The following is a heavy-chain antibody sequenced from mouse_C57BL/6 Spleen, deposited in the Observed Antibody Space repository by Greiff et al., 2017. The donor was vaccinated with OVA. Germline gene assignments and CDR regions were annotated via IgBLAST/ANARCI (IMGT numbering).Heavy chain of an antibody. CDR1: GYTFTSYW. V-gene: IGHV1-69*01. CDR3: ARGDGYYPYWYFDV. Sequence: QVQVKQPGAELVMPGASVKLSCKASGYTFTSYWMHWVKQRPGQGLEWIGEIDPSDSYTNYNQKFKGKSTLTVDKSSSTAYMQLSSLTSEDSAVYDCARGDGYYPYWYFDVWGTGTTVTVSS. CDR2: IDPSDSYT. J-gene: IGHJ1*03. D-gene: IGHD2-3*01.